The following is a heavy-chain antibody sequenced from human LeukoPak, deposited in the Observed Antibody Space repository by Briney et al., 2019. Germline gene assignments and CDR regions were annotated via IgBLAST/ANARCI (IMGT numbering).Heavy chain of an antibody. CDR2: TYYSGST. CDR3: AIGVRWESAGASDI. D-gene: IGHD4-23*01. CDR1: GGSISSSSYY. V-gene: IGHV4-39*01. Sequence: SETLSLTCTVSGGSISSSSYYWGWIRQPPGKGLEWIGSTYYSGSTYYNPSLKSRVTISVDTSKNQFSLKLSSVTAADTAVYYCAIGVRWESAGASDIWGQGTMVTVSS. J-gene: IGHJ3*02.